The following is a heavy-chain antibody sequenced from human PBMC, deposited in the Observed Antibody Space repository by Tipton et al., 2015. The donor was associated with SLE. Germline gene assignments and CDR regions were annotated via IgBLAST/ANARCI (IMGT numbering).Heavy chain of an antibody. CDR1: GFTFSDYY. J-gene: IGHJ3*02. CDR3: ARDGQYYYDSSGRGAFDI. CDR2: ISSSGSTI. V-gene: IGHV3-11*04. Sequence: SLRLSCAASGFTFSDYYMSWIRQAPGKGLEWVSYISSSGSTIYYADSVKGRFTISRDNAKNSLYLQMNSLRAEDTAVYYCARDGQYYYDSSGRGAFDIWGQGTMVTVSS. D-gene: IGHD3-22*01.